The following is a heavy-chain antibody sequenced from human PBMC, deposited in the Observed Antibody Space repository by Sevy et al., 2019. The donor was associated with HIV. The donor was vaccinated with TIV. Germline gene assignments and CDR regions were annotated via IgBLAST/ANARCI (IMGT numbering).Heavy chain of an antibody. V-gene: IGHV3-23*01. Sequence: GGSLRLSCAASGFTFSTYAMNWVRQAPGKGLEWVSSISRSGRSTYSADSVEGRFTISRDNAKNSLYLQMNSLRAEDTAMYYCARSGGSYDYGMDVWGQGTTVTVSS. J-gene: IGHJ6*02. D-gene: IGHD1-26*01. CDR3: ARSGGSYDYGMDV. CDR2: ISRSGRST. CDR1: GFTFSTYA.